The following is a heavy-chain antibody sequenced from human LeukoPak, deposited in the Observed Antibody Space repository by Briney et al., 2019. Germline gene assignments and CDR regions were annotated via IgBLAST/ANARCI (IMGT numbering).Heavy chain of an antibody. D-gene: IGHD5-12*01. CDR2: INRDGNEK. J-gene: IGHJ4*02. Sequence: GGSLRLSCAASGFTFRSHGMSWVREAPGKGLEWVATINRDGNEKHYVDSVKGRFTISRDNVENSLYLEMKSLRAEDTAVYFCANLVAGYWGLGALVTVSS. V-gene: IGHV3-7*02. CDR3: ANLVAGY. CDR1: GFTFRSHG.